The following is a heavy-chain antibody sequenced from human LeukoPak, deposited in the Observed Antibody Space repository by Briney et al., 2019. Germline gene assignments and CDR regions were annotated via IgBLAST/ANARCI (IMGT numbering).Heavy chain of an antibody. CDR1: GFSFSGHW. Sequence: GGSLRLSCTASGFSFSGHWMHWARQLPGKGLVWVSRISPTGSTTIYADSVKGRFTVSRDNAKNTLYLQVNNLRAEDTAVYYCARGPNSNWSGLDFWGQGTLLTVSS. CDR2: ISPTGSTT. J-gene: IGHJ4*02. CDR3: ARGPNSNWSGLDF. V-gene: IGHV3-74*01. D-gene: IGHD6-6*01.